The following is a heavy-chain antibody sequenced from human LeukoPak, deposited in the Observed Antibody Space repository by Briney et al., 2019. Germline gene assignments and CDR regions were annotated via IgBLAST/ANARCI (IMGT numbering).Heavy chain of an antibody. V-gene: IGHV3-23*01. Sequence: GGSLRLSCAASGFPFNAYGMNWVREAPGKGLEWVSSISGTDGTTYYADSMKGRFTISRDNSKNTLYLQMNTLRAEDTAVYYCATVRLSSPYDAFDIWGQGTLVTVS. CDR2: ISGTDGTT. CDR1: GFPFNAYG. D-gene: IGHD6-13*01. CDR3: ATVRLSSPYDAFDI. J-gene: IGHJ3*02.